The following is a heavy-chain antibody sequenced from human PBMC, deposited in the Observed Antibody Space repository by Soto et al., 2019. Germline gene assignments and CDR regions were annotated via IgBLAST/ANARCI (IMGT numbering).Heavy chain of an antibody. V-gene: IGHV3-23*01. Sequence: PGGSLRLSCAASAFTFSDYAMNWVRQAPGKGLEWVPQITAGGNTYYADSVKGRFTISRDNSKNTLYLQMNSLRAEDTAVYYCAKGPTATTTRADYWGQGILVTVSS. CDR2: ITAGGNT. CDR3: AKGPTATTTRADY. CDR1: AFTFSDYA. J-gene: IGHJ4*02. D-gene: IGHD1-1*01.